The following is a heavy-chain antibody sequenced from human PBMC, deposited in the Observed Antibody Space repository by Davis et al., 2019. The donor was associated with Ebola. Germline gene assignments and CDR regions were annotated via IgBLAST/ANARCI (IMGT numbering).Heavy chain of an antibody. CDR1: GFTFSSYE. D-gene: IGHD1-26*01. J-gene: IGHJ6*02. Sequence: GGSLRLSCAASGFTFSSYEMNWVRQAPGKGLEWVSYISSSGSTIYYADSVKGRFTISRDNAKNSLYLQMNSLRAEDTAVYYCAREVPSPPWAYYYYYGMDVWGQGTTVTVSS. V-gene: IGHV3-48*03. CDR2: ISSSGSTI. CDR3: AREVPSPPWAYYYYYGMDV.